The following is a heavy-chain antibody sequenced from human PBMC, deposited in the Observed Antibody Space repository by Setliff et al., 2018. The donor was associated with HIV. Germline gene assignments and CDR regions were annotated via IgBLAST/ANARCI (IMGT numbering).Heavy chain of an antibody. Sequence: HGESLKISCKGSGYIFGLYWIAWVREMPGKGLEWRGIIYPGDSAARYSPSFQGQVTISADKSISTASLQWSSVKTSDSAMYFCVRPKPYGSGAGSFEIWGQGTMVTVSS. CDR1: GYIFGLYW. J-gene: IGHJ3*02. V-gene: IGHV5-51*01. CDR3: VRPKPYGSGAGSFEI. D-gene: IGHD3-10*01. CDR2: IYPGDSAA.